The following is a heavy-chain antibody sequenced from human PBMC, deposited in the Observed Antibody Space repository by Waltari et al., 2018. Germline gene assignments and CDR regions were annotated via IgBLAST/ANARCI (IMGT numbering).Heavy chain of an antibody. CDR1: GFTFSSYW. CDR3: ARSVPRWELLGMYFDY. CDR2: IKQDGSEK. J-gene: IGHJ4*02. V-gene: IGHV3-7*01. D-gene: IGHD1-26*01. Sequence: EVQLVESGGGLVQPGGSLRLSCAASGFTFSSYWMSWVRQAPGKGLEWVANIKQDGSEKYDVDSVKGRFTISRDNAKNSLYLQMNSLRAEDTAVYYCARSVPRWELLGMYFDYWGQGTLVTVSS.